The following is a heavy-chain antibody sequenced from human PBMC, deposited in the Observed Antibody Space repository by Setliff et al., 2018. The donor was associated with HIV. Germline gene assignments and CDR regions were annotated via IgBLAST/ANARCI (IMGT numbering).Heavy chain of an antibody. CDR2: IYYTGST. Sequence: SETLSLTCTVSGGPVSDTTYYWGWIRQPPGKGLEWIGNIYYTGSTYYNPSLKSRVTVSVDTSKNQFSLKLTSVTVADTAVFYCARAGIKEDAFDIWGQGTMVTVSS. J-gene: IGHJ3*02. V-gene: IGHV4-39*02. CDR3: ARAGIKEDAFDI. CDR1: GGPVSDTTYY. D-gene: IGHD3-10*01.